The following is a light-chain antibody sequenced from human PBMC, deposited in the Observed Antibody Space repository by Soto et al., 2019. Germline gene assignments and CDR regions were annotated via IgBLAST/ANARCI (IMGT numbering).Light chain of an antibody. CDR1: QTVSSY. J-gene: IGKJ5*01. CDR2: DAS. V-gene: IGKV3-11*01. Sequence: EIVLTQSPATLSLSPGERAILFCRASQTVSSYLVWYQQKPGQAPRLLIYDASNRATGVPARFSGSGSGTDFTLTISSLEPEDFAVYYCQQRSDWPITFGQGTRLEIK. CDR3: QQRSDWPIT.